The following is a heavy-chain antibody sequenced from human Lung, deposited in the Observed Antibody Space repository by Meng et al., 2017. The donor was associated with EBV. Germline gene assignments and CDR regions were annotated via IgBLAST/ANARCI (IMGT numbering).Heavy chain of an antibody. J-gene: IGHJ4*02. CDR1: GGSFSPHT. D-gene: IGHD1-14*01. V-gene: IGHV1-69*13. CDR3: ARGRRNEPLFDY. Sequence: VQLVQSGAEVKKPGSSVKVACKTSGGSFSPHTFSWVRQAPGQGLEWMGGLIAVFDKTKAAPRFQDRVTFTADESTSTAYMELSSLTFDDTAVYFCARGRRNEPLFDYWGQGTLVTVSS. CDR2: LIAVFDKT.